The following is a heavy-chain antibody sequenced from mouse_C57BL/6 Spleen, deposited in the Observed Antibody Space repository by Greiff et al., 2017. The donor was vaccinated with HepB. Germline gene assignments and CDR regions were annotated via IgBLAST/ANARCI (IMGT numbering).Heavy chain of an antibody. Sequence: EVKLMESGGDLVKPGGSLKLSCAASGFTFSSYGMSWVRQTPDKRLEWVATISSGGSYTYYPDSVKGRFTISRDNAKNTLYLQMSSLKSEDTAMYYCARHEGFVWGTGTTVTVSS. J-gene: IGHJ1*03. CDR1: GFTFSSYG. CDR3: ARHEGFV. V-gene: IGHV5-6*01. CDR2: ISSGGSYT.